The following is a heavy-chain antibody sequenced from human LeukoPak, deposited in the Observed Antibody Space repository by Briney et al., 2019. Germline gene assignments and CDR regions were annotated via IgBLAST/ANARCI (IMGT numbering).Heavy chain of an antibody. CDR2: VTWNSASI. V-gene: IGHV3-9*01. J-gene: IGHJ4*02. CDR3: ARGRSLKQWMVRSGAEYFDY. Sequence: AGGSLRLSCAASGFTFDDYAMYWVRQAPGKGLEWVSGVTWNSASIDYADSVKGRFTVSRDNARNSLYLQMNSLRSEDTALYYCARGRSLKQWMVRSGAEYFDYWGQGALVTVSS. D-gene: IGHD6-19*01. CDR1: GFTFDDYA.